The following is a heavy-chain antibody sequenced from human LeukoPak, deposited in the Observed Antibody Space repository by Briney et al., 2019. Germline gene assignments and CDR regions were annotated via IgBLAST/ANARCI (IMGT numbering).Heavy chain of an antibody. V-gene: IGHV1-69*13. CDR1: GGTFSSYA. J-gene: IGHJ4*02. D-gene: IGHD1-26*01. CDR3: ARELKYSGSPY. Sequence: EASVKVSCKASGGTFSSYAISWVRQAPGQGLEWMGGIIPIFGTANYAQKFQGRVTITADESTSTAYMELSSLRSEDTAVYYRARELKYSGSPYWGQGTLVTVSS. CDR2: IIPIFGTA.